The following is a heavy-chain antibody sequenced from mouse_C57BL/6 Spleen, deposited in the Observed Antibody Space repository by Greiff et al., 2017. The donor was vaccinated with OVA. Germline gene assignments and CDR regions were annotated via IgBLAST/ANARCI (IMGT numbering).Heavy chain of an antibody. CDR3: VKRGVTGGYAMDY. Sequence: DVKLVESGGDLVKPGGSLKLSCAASGFTFSSYGMSWVRQTPDKRLEWVATISSGGSYTYYPDSVKGRFTISRDNAKNTLYLQMSSLKSEDTAMYYTVKRGVTGGYAMDYWGEETSETVSS. J-gene: IGHJ4*01. CDR1: GFTFSSYG. V-gene: IGHV5-6*02. CDR2: ISSGGSYT. D-gene: IGHD2-12*01.